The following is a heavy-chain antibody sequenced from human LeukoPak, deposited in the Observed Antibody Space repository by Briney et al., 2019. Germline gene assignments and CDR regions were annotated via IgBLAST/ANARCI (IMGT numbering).Heavy chain of an antibody. J-gene: IGHJ6*03. CDR1: GGTFSSYA. CDR2: INTNTGNP. Sequence: ASVKVSCKASGGTFSSYAISWVRQAPGQGLEWMGWINTNTGNPTYAQGFTGRFVFSLDTSVSTAYLQISSLKAEDTAVYYCARDTHYCSSTSCYRGYYYYYMDVWGKGTTVTVSS. CDR3: ARDTHYCSSTSCYRGYYYYYMDV. V-gene: IGHV7-4-1*02. D-gene: IGHD2-2*02.